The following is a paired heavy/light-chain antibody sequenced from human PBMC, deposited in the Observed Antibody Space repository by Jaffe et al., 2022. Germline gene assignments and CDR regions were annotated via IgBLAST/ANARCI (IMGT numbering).Light chain of an antibody. J-gene: IGKJ5*01. Sequence: AIRMTQSPSSLSASTGDRVTITCRASQGISSYLAWYQQKPGKAPKLLIYAASTLQSGVPSRFSGSGSGTDFTLTISCLQSEDFATYYCQQYYSYPITFGQGTRLEIK. CDR3: QQYYSYPIT. V-gene: IGKV1-8*01. CDR2: AAS. CDR1: QGISSY.
Heavy chain of an antibody. D-gene: IGHD2-8*02. CDR3: ARIPLYCTGGVCYDTHSFDY. J-gene: IGHJ4*02. CDR1: GGSISSSSYY. CDR2: IYYSGST. V-gene: IGHV4-39*01. Sequence: QLQLQESGPGLVKPSETLSLTCTVSGGSISSSSYYWGWIRQPPGKGLEWIGSIYYSGSTYYNPSLKSRVTISVDTSKNQFSLKLSSVTAADTAVYYCARIPLYCTGGVCYDTHSFDYWGQGTLVTVSS.